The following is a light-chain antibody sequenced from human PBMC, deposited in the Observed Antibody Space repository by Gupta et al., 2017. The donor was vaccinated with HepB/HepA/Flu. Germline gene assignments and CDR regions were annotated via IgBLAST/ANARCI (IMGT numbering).Light chain of an antibody. V-gene: IGKV3-11*01. CDR1: QSVSIY. J-gene: IGKJ4*01. Sequence: EIVLTQSPATLSLSPGERATLSCRASQSVSIYLAWYQQKPGQAPRLLIYDTSNRATGIPARFSGSGSGTDFTLTISSLEPEDFAVYYCQQRSNCPITFGGGFKVDIK. CDR3: QQRSNCPIT. CDR2: DTS.